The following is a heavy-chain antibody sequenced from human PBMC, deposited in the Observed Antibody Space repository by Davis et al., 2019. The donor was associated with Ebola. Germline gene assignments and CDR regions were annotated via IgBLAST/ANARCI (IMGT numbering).Heavy chain of an antibody. CDR3: SRDPWADPFDI. Sequence: ASVKVSCKASGYTFTSYGITWVRQAPGQGLEWMGWSYPSNGNTHYAQNLQGRVTMTIDTSTSTAYMELRSLRSDDTAMYYCSRDPWADPFDIWGQGTLVTVSS. J-gene: IGHJ3*02. CDR2: SYPSNGNT. V-gene: IGHV1-18*01. D-gene: IGHD7-27*01. CDR1: GYTFTSYG.